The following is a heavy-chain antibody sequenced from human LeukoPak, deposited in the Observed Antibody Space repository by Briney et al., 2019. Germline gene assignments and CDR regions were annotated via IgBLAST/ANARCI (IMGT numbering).Heavy chain of an antibody. Sequence: SVKVSCKASGGTFSSYAISWVRQAPGQGLEWMGGIIPIFGTANYAQKFQGRVTITTDESTSTAYMELSSLRSEDTAVYYCARSNTYYYDSSGYYADYWGQGTLATVSS. CDR2: IIPIFGTA. CDR3: ARSNTYYYDSSGYYADY. CDR1: GGTFSSYA. V-gene: IGHV1-69*05. J-gene: IGHJ4*02. D-gene: IGHD3-22*01.